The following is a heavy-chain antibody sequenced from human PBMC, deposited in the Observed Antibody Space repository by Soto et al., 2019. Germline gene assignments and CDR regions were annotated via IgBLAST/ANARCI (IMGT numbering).Heavy chain of an antibody. J-gene: IGHJ6*02. Sequence: SETLSLTCAVSGGSFTSNNWWTWVRQPPGQGLEWIGEIYRTGSTNYNPSLKSRVTISVDTSKNQFSLKLSSVTAADTAVYYCARDHQQLVPGGGYYYYGMDVWGQGTTVTVSS. CDR3: ARDHQQLVPGGGYYYYGMDV. V-gene: IGHV4-4*02. D-gene: IGHD6-13*01. CDR1: GGSFTSNNW. CDR2: IYRTGST.